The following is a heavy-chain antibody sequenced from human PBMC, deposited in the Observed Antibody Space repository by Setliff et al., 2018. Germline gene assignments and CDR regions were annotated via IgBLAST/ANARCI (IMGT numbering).Heavy chain of an antibody. J-gene: IGHJ5*01. CDR2: IYPGNADT. CDR1: GYSFTSYW. V-gene: IGHV5-51*01. Sequence: GESLKISCKGSGYSFTSYWIGWVRQMPGKGLEWMGTIYPGNADTRYSPSFQGQVTISTDTSINTAFLQWNNLKASDTAVYYCARRGERFFNWFDPWGQGTTVTVSS. D-gene: IGHD2-21*01. CDR3: ARRGERFFNWFDP.